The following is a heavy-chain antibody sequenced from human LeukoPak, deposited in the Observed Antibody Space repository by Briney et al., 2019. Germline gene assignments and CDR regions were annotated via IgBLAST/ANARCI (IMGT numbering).Heavy chain of an antibody. V-gene: IGHV3-23*01. CDR3: ARDRGGTDDFWSGYYTGYFDY. CDR2: ISGSGGSI. CDR1: GFTFSSYA. Sequence: PGGSLRLSCAASGFTFSSYAIYWVRQAQGKGLEWVSAISGSGGSIYYTDSVKGRFTISRDNAKNSLYLQMNSLRAEDTAVFYCARDRGGTDDFWSGYYTGYFDYWGQGTLVTVSS. J-gene: IGHJ4*02. D-gene: IGHD3-3*01.